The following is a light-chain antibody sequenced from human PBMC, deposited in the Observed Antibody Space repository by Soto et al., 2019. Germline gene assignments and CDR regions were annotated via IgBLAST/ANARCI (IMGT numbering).Light chain of an antibody. J-gene: IGKJ1*01. CDR3: QQYGSSGT. CDR2: GAS. Sequence: EFMWTQSPGTLSLSLGERATLSCRASQTVRNNYLAWYQQKPGQAPRLLIYGASNRATGIPDRFSGSGSGTDFTLTISRLEPEDFAVYYCQQYGSSGTFGQGTKVDI. CDR1: QTVRNNY. V-gene: IGKV3-20*01.